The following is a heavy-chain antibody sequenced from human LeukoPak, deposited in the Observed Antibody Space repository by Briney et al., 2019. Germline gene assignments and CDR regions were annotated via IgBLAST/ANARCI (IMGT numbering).Heavy chain of an antibody. D-gene: IGHD1-26*01. J-gene: IGHJ4*02. CDR3: ARISGSGSPDDY. Sequence: SETLSLTCTVSGGSISSYYWSWLRQPPGKGLEWIGEINHSGSTNYNPSLKSRVTISVDTSKNQFSLKLSSVTAADTAVYYCARISGSGSPDDYWGQGTLVTVSS. CDR1: GGSISSYY. V-gene: IGHV4-34*01. CDR2: INHSGST.